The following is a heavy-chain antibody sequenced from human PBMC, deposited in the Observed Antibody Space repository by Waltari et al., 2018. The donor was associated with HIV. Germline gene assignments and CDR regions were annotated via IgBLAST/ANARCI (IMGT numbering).Heavy chain of an antibody. CDR1: GYTFTSYG. Sequence: QVQLVQSGAEVKKPGASVKVSCKASGYTFTSYGISWVRQAPGQGLEWMGWISAYNGNTNYAQKLQGRVTMATDTSTSTAYMELRSLRSDDTAVYYCARDNGDQESAPGEGFDYWGQGTLVTVSS. CDR2: ISAYNGNT. V-gene: IGHV1-18*01. J-gene: IGHJ4*02. D-gene: IGHD3-10*01. CDR3: ARDNGDQESAPGEGFDY.